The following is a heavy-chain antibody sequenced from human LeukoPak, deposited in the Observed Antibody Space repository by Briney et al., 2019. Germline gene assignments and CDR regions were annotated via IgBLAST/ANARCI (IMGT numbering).Heavy chain of an antibody. V-gene: IGHV3-23*01. CDR1: GFTFSSYA. J-gene: IGHJ4*02. CDR3: AKGSYYYDSADYFDY. D-gene: IGHD3-22*01. Sequence: GGSLRLSCAASGFTFSSYAMSWVRQAPGKGLEWVSTLSGSGGNTYYADSVKGRATISRDNSKNMLYLQMNSLRAEDTAVYHCAKGSYYYDSADYFDYWGQGTLVTVST. CDR2: LSGSGGNT.